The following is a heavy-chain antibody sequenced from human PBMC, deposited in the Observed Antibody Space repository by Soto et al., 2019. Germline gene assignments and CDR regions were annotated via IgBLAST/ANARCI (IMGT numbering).Heavy chain of an antibody. J-gene: IGHJ4*02. Sequence: GGSLRLSCAASGFTFSSYWMHWVRQVPGKGLVWVSRIKGDGTNTGYADSVKGRFTISRDNVKNTLYLQMNSLRAEDTAVYDCARGLSGYYGFDYWGQGTLVTFSS. D-gene: IGHD5-12*01. CDR1: GFTFSSYW. CDR3: ARGLSGYYGFDY. V-gene: IGHV3-74*01. CDR2: IKGDGTNT.